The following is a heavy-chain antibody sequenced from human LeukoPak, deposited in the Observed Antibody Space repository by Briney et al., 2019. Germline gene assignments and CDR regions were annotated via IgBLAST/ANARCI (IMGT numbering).Heavy chain of an antibody. V-gene: IGHV3-7*01. CDR1: GFTFSSYW. CDR2: IKEDGSET. Sequence: GGSLRLSCAASGFTFSSYWMRWVREAPGKGLEWVANIKEDGSETYYLDSVKGRFTISRDNAKNSVYLQMNSLRAEDTAVYYCTRIDIAVASAFILDAFGIWGQGTMVTVSS. D-gene: IGHD2-2*01. CDR3: TRIDIAVASAFILDAFGI. J-gene: IGHJ3*02.